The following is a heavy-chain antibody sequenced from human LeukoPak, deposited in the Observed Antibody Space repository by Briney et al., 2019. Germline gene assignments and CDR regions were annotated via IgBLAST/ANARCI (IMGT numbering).Heavy chain of an antibody. CDR3: AKDGSSGSHYYNGMDV. D-gene: IGHD6-19*01. J-gene: IGHJ6*02. Sequence: PGGSLRLSCAASGFTFDDYAMHWVRQAPGKGLEWVSGISWNSGSIGYADSVKGRFTISRDNAKNSLYLQMNSLRPEDTALYYCAKDGSSGSHYYNGMDVWGQGTTVTVSS. CDR1: GFTFDDYA. V-gene: IGHV3-9*01. CDR2: ISWNSGSI.